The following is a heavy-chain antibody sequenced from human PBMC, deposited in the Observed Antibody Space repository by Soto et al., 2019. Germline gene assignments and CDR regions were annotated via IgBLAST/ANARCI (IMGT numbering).Heavy chain of an antibody. CDR3: AYRQEYRDSWNSGWFDP. CDR2: IYRDDDK. Sequence: QITLKESGPTLVIPTQTLTLTCTLSGFSLSTSGVGVGWIRQAPGKALEWLGVIYRDDDKRYNPSLKTRLTITSDSPTKQVLLTMTNMDPVDTATYYCAYRQEYRDSWNSGWFDPWGQGTLVTVSS. J-gene: IGHJ5*02. D-gene: IGHD1-7*01. CDR1: GFSLSTSGVG. V-gene: IGHV2-5*02.